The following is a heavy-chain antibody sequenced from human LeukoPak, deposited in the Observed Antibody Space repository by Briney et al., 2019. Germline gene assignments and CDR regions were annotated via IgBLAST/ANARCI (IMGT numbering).Heavy chain of an antibody. Sequence: SETLSLTCAVYGGSFSGYYWSWIRQPPGKGLEWIGEINHSGSTNYNPSLKSRVTISVDTSKNQFSLKLSSVTAADTAVYYCARGLVGGMVWGNGFYYWGQGTLVTGSS. J-gene: IGHJ4*02. CDR2: INHSGST. CDR3: ARGLVGGMVWGNGFYY. V-gene: IGHV4-34*01. CDR1: GGSFSGYY. D-gene: IGHD3-10*01.